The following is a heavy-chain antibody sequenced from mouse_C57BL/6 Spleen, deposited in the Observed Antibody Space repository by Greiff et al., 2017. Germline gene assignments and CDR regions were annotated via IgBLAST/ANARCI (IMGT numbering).Heavy chain of an antibody. D-gene: IGHD2-5*01. V-gene: IGHV1-63*01. J-gene: IGHJ1*03. Sequence: VKLQQSGAELVRPGTSVKMSCKASGYTFTNYWIGWAKQRPGHGLEWIGDIYPGGGYTNYNEKFKGKATLTADKSSSTAYMQFSSLTSEDSAIYYCARGDYSNYENWYFDVWGTGTTVTVSS. CDR1: GYTFTNYW. CDR3: ARGDYSNYENWYFDV. CDR2: IYPGGGYT.